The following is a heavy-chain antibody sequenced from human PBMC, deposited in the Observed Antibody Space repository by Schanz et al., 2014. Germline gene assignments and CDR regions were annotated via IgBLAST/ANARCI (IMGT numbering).Heavy chain of an antibody. CDR1: GYIFGSHG. CDR3: VRDAGWAFGDYHGMDV. D-gene: IGHD3-10*01. Sequence: QGQLVQSGAEVKKPGASVKVSCKASGYIFGSHGMTWVRQAPGQGPELMGWINAHTGNTQYAQKFQGRVNMTTDTSTSTAYMELRNVRYDDTAVYYCVRDAGWAFGDYHGMDVWGQGTTVTVSS. J-gene: IGHJ6*02. V-gene: IGHV1-18*01. CDR2: INAHTGNT.